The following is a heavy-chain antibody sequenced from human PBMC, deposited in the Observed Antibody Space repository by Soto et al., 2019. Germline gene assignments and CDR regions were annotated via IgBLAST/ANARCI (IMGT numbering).Heavy chain of an antibody. CDR3: ARRAETNGWNGFGADKYYFDF. CDR1: GGTFSSYA. Sequence: GASVKVSCKASGGTFSSYAISWVRQAPGQGLEWMGGIIPIFGTANYAQKFQGRVTITADKSTSTAYMELSSLRSEDTAVYYCARRAETNGWNGFGADKYYFDFWGQGTLVTVSS. CDR2: IIPIFGTA. V-gene: IGHV1-69*06. D-gene: IGHD1-1*01. J-gene: IGHJ4*02.